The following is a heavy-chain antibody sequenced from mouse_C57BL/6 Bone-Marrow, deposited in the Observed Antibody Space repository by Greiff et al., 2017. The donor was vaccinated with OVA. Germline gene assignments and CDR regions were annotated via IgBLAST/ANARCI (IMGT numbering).Heavy chain of an antibody. Sequence: VQRVESGAELVRPGASVTLSCKASGYTFTDYEMHWVKQTPVHGLEWIGAIDPETGGTAYNQKFKGKAILTADKSSSTAYMELRSLTSEDSAVYYCTYNYGSSYAMDYWGQGTSVTVSS. CDR1: GYTFTDYE. J-gene: IGHJ4*01. D-gene: IGHD1-1*01. V-gene: IGHV1-15*01. CDR2: IDPETGGT. CDR3: TYNYGSSYAMDY.